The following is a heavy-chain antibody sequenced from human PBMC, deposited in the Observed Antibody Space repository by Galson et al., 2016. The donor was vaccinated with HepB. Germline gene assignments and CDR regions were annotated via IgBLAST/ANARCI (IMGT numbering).Heavy chain of an antibody. CDR2: ISTSSTYT. CDR3: AKDLGFLEWLFFDSYYYYGMDV. V-gene: IGHV3-21*04. D-gene: IGHD3-3*01. CDR1: GFAFNRFS. Sequence: SLRLSCAPSGFAFNRFSMNWVRQAPGKGLEWVSSISTSSTYTFYADSVKGRFAISRDNSKNTLYLQMNSLRAEDTAVYYCAKDLGFLEWLFFDSYYYYGMDVWGQGTTVTVSS. J-gene: IGHJ6*02.